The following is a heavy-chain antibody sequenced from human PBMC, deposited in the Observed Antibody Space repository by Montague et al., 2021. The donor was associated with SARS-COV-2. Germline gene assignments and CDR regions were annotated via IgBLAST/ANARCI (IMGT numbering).Heavy chain of an antibody. D-gene: IGHD3-9*01. CDR1: GFIFSSYS. CDR2: LSSSSSTI. J-gene: IGHJ4*02. Sequence: SLRISCAASGFIFSSYSMNWVRQAPGKGLAWVSYLSSSSSTIYYADSVKGRFTISRDNAKNSLYLQMNSLRAEDTAVYYCARDLRWGYYDILTGYYRPLDYWGQGTLVTVSS. CDR3: ARDLRWGYYDILTGYYRPLDY. V-gene: IGHV3-48*04.